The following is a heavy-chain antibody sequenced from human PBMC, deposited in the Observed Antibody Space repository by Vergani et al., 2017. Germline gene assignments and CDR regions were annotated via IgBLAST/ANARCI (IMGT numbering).Heavy chain of an antibody. Sequence: QVQLQQWGAGLLKPSETLSLTCAVSGGSFSGYYWSWIRQPPGKGLEWSGEINHSGSTNYNPSLKSRVTISVATSKNQFSLKLSSVTAADTAVYYCARGAQYCSSTSCYTSPFDYWGQGTLVTVSS. CDR3: ARGAQYCSSTSCYTSPFDY. V-gene: IGHV4-34*01. CDR1: GGSFSGYY. D-gene: IGHD2-2*02. J-gene: IGHJ4*02. CDR2: INHSGST.